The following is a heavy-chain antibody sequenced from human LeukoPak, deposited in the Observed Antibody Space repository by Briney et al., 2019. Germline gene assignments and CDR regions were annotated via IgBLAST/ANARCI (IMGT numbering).Heavy chain of an antibody. CDR2: IYYSGST. CDR1: GASISGTSYY. V-gene: IGHV4-39*01. D-gene: IGHD1-26*01. Sequence: SETLSLTCTVSGASISGTSYYWGWIRQPPGKGLEWIGSIYYSGSTSYNPSLKSRVTISVDTSKNQFSLKLDSVTAADTAVYYCARNASDSGTSYFDYWGQGTLVTVSS. CDR3: ARNASDSGTSYFDY. J-gene: IGHJ4*02.